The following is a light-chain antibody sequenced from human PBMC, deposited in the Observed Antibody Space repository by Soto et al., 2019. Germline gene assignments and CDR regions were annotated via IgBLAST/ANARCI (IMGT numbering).Light chain of an antibody. V-gene: IGLV2-11*01. CDR1: SSDVGGYNY. CDR3: CSYAGTSLWV. CDR2: DVS. J-gene: IGLJ3*02. Sequence: QSALTQPRSVSGSPGQSVTISCTGTSSDVGGYNYVSWYHQHPGKAPKFVLYDVSKRPSGVPNRFSASKSGNTAALTISGLQAEDEAEYYCCSYAGTSLWVFGGGTKLTVL.